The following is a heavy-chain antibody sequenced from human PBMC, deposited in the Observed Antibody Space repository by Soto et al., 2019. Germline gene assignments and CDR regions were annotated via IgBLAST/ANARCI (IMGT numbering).Heavy chain of an antibody. Sequence: APVEVSCKASGYTFTSYYMHWVRQAPGQGLEWMGIINPSGGSTSYAQKFQGRVTMTRDTSTSTVYMELSSLRSEDTAVYYCAREGRXATYLRVRFEGSTWFDPWGQGTLVTVSS. J-gene: IGHJ5*02. CDR3: AREGRXATYLRVRFEGSTWFDP. CDR1: GYTFTSYY. CDR2: INPSGGST. V-gene: IGHV1-46*01. D-gene: IGHD3-16*01.